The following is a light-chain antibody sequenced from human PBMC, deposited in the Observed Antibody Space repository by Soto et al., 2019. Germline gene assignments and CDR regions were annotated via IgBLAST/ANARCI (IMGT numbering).Light chain of an antibody. V-gene: IGKV2-28*01. Sequence: DVVMTQSPLSLPVTPGEPASISCRSSQSFLYSNGYNYLDWYVQKPGQSPQLLIYLGSYRASGVPDRLSGSGSGTDFTLKISRVEAEDVGVYYCMQALQTPFTFGPGTKWIS. CDR3: MQALQTPFT. J-gene: IGKJ3*01. CDR1: QSFLYSNGYNY. CDR2: LGS.